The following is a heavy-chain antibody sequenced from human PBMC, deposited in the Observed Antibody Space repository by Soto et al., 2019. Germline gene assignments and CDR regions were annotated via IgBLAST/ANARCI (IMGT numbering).Heavy chain of an antibody. V-gene: IGHV1-18*01. Sequence: QVQLVQSGAEVKKPGASVKVSCKASGYTFASYAISWMRQAPGQGLEWMGGIIAYNGNTNYAQKIQGRVTMTTDASTSIAYMEMTGLISEDTAVYYLPRVTPPPEDWGQGTLVTVSS. CDR1: GYTFASYA. CDR2: IIAYNGNT. J-gene: IGHJ4*02. CDR3: PRVTPPPED.